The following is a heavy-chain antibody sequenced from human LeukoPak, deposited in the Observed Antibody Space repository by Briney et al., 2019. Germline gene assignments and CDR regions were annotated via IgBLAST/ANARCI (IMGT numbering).Heavy chain of an antibody. Sequence: SGPTLVKPTQTLTLTCTFSGFSLSTSGVGVGWIRQPPGKALEWLALIYWPSLRSRLTITKDTSKNQVVLTMTNMDPVDTATYYCAHRRPVGNYDFWSGPIRWDYWGQGTLVTVSS. V-gene: IGHV2-5*01. CDR2: IYW. CDR3: AHRRPVGNYDFWSGPIRWDY. D-gene: IGHD3-3*01. CDR1: GFSLSTSGVG. J-gene: IGHJ4*02.